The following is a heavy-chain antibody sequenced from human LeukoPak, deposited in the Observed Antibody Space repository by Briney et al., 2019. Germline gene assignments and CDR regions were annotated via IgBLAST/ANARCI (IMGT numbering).Heavy chain of an antibody. CDR2: IGTSGRYI. CDR1: GFTFSTLS. J-gene: IGHJ4*02. D-gene: IGHD6-13*01. V-gene: IGHV3-21*01. CDR3: ARDPGYGHSWPNLFDY. Sequence: GGSLRLSCAASGFTFSTLSMNWAPQAPGKGREGVSPIGTSGRYIYYADSVKGRFTISRDNAKNSLYLQMDSLRAEDTAVYFCARDPGYGHSWPNLFDYWGQGTLVTVSS.